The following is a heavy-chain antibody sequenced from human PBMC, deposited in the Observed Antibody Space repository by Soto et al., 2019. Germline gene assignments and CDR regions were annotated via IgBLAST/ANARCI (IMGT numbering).Heavy chain of an antibody. J-gene: IGHJ6*02. CDR3: AREEYYYYGMDV. CDR2: IYSGGST. Sequence: GGSLRLSCAASGFTVSSNHMSWVRQAPGKGLEWVSVIYSGGSTYYADSVKGRFTISRDNSKNTLYVQMNSLRAEDTAVYYCAREEYYYYGMDVWGQGTTVTVSS. V-gene: IGHV3-66*01. CDR1: GFTVSSNH.